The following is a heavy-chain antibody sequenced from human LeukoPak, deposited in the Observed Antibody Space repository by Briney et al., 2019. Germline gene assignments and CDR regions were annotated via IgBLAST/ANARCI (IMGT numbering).Heavy chain of an antibody. D-gene: IGHD3-3*01. J-gene: IGHJ4*02. Sequence: GGSLRLSCAASGFTFSSYIVNWVRQAPGKGLEWVSSISSSSSYIYYADSVKGRFTISRDNAKNSLYLQMNSLRAEDTAVYYCARGPFWSGYSDYWGQGTLVTVSS. CDR1: GFTFSSYI. CDR2: ISSSSSYI. CDR3: ARGPFWSGYSDY. V-gene: IGHV3-21*01.